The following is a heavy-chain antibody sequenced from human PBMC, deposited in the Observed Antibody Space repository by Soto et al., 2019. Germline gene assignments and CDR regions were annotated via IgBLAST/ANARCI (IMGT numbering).Heavy chain of an antibody. D-gene: IGHD6-19*01. Sequence: ASVKVSCKASGYTFTSYYMHWVRQAPGQGLEWMGIINPSGGSTSYAQKFQGRVTMTRDTSTSTVYMELSSLRSEDTAVYYCARDPRASGSGWYHFDYWGQGTLVTVSS. V-gene: IGHV1-46*01. CDR1: GYTFTSYY. CDR3: ARDPRASGSGWYHFDY. CDR2: INPSGGST. J-gene: IGHJ4*02.